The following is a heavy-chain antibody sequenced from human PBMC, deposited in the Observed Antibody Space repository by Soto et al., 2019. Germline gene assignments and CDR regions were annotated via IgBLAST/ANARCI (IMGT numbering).Heavy chain of an antibody. CDR3: ARDSNGGIVDY. CDR1: GFTFSNYN. J-gene: IGHJ4*02. V-gene: IGHV3-21*01. CDR2: SSSRTYI. D-gene: IGHD4-17*01. Sequence: EVPLVESGGGLVKPGGSLRLSCAASGFTFSNYNMNWVRQAPGKGLEWVSSSSSRTYIYYADSVKGRFTISRDNAKNSLYRQMNSLRAEDTAVYYCARDSNGGIVDYWGQGTQVTVSS.